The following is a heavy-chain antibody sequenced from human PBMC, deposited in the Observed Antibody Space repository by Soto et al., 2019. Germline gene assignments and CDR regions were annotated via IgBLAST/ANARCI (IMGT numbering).Heavy chain of an antibody. D-gene: IGHD3-22*01. Sequence: PVGSLRLSCAASGFTFGSYAMSWVRQAPGKGLEWVSIISASGSDTYSRDSVKGRFAISRDNSRNTLHLQMNSLRPEDTAVYFCAKVHYYDSTGYFRHFDSWGQGTQVTVSS. V-gene: IGHV3-23*01. CDR2: ISASGSDT. CDR3: AKVHYYDSTGYFRHFDS. CDR1: GFTFGSYA. J-gene: IGHJ4*02.